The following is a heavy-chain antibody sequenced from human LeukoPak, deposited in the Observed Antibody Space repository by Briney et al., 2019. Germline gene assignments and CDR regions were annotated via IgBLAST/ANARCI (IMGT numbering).Heavy chain of an antibody. Sequence: SVKVSYKASGGTFSSYAISWVRQAPGQGLEWMGGIIPIFGTANYAQKFQGRVTITTDESTSTAYMELSSLRSEDTAVYYCARDLRYCSSTSCYDAFDIWGQGTMVTDSS. V-gene: IGHV1-69*05. CDR2: IIPIFGTA. CDR3: ARDLRYCSSTSCYDAFDI. D-gene: IGHD2-2*01. CDR1: GGTFSSYA. J-gene: IGHJ3*02.